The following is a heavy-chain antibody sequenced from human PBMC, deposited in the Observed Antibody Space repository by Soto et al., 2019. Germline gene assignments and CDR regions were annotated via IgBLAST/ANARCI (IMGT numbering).Heavy chain of an antibody. J-gene: IGHJ3*02. CDR3: AKGGGVGVAGSAAFDM. CDR1: GYPVTAYY. D-gene: IGHD3-3*01. CDR2: INPATGAA. V-gene: IGHV1-2*02. Sequence: QLHLVQSGAVVKKPGASVTVSCSASGYPVTAYYMHWVRQAPGRGLEWMGGINPATGAAKYTQTFQGRVTLTRDTSPSKVFMEPRWLTSEDTAVFYWAKGGGVGVAGSAAFDMWGQGTLVTVSS.